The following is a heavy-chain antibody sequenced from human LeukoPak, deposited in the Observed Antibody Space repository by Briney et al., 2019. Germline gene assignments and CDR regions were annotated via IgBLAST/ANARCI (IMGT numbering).Heavy chain of an antibody. V-gene: IGHV4-34*01. CDR3: ARMGSGWYDGYFQH. CDR2: INHSGST. J-gene: IGHJ1*01. D-gene: IGHD6-19*01. Sequence: SETLSLTCAVYGGSFSGYYWSWIRQPPGKGLEWIGEINHSGSTNYNPSLKSRVTISVDTSKNQFSLKLSSVTAADTAVYYCARMGSGWYDGYFQHWGQGTLVTVSS. CDR1: GGSFSGYY.